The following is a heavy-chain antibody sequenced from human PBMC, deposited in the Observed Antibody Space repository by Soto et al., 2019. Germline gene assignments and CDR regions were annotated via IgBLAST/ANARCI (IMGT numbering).Heavy chain of an antibody. CDR3: AKVRLYCSSTSCPSALDP. D-gene: IGHD2-2*01. Sequence: PGGSPRLSCAACGFTFSSYAMSWVLQTPGKGLEWVSAISGSGGSTYYADSVKGRFTISRDNSKNTLYLQMNSLRAEDTAVYYCAKVRLYCSSTSCPSALDPWGQGTLVTVSS. V-gene: IGHV3-23*01. CDR2: ISGSGGST. CDR1: GFTFSSYA. J-gene: IGHJ5*02.